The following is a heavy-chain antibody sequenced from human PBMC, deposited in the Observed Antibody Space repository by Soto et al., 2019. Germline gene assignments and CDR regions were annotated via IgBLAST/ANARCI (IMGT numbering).Heavy chain of an antibody. CDR3: ARNLYYGSGVSNWLDP. V-gene: IGHV4-39*01. J-gene: IGHJ5*02. CDR2: IYYIGST. Sequence: SETLSLTCTVSGGSISSSIYYWGWIRHPPGKGLEWIGTIYYIGSTLYNPSLKSRVTISVETSQNQFSLKLSSVTAADTAVYSCARNLYYGSGVSNWLDPGGQGSMVTV. D-gene: IGHD3-10*01. CDR1: GGSISSSIYY.